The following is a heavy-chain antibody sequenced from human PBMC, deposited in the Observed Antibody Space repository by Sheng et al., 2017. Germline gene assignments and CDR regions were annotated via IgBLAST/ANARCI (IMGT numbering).Heavy chain of an antibody. J-gene: IGHJ4*02. V-gene: IGHV3-49*04. CDR2: IRSKAYGGTT. D-gene: IGHD3-22*01. CDR3: TSPTYYYDSSGYSSLDY. CDR1: GFTFGDYA. Sequence: EVQLVESGGGLVQPGRSLRLSCTASGFTFGDYAMSWVRQAPGKGLEWVGFIRSKAYGGTTEYAASVKGRFTISRDDSKSIAYLQMNSLKTEDTAVYYCTSPTYYYDSSGYSSLDYWGQGTLVTVSS.